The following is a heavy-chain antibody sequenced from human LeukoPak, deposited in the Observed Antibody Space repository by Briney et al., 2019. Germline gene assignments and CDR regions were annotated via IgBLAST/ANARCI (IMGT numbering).Heavy chain of an antibody. Sequence: GGSLRLSCAASGFTFSDYSMNWVRQAPGKGLEWASTISFNSNLIYYAESLRGRFTISRDNAKNSVYLQMNSLRAEDTAVYHCARDDGSSISYSYYGMDVWGQGTTVTVSS. J-gene: IGHJ6*02. CDR3: ARDDGSSISYSYYGMDV. V-gene: IGHV3-21*01. D-gene: IGHD6-13*01. CDR2: ISFNSNLI. CDR1: GFTFSDYS.